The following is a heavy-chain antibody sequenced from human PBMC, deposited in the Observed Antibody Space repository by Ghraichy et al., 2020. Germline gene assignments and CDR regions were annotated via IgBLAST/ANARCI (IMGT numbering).Heavy chain of an antibody. CDR2: IDWDDDK. CDR1: GFSLSTSGMC. CDR3: ARMRRVYYSNYDNWFDP. D-gene: IGHD4-11*01. J-gene: IGHJ5*02. V-gene: IGHV2-70*01. Sequence: SGPTLVKPTQTLTLTCTFSGFSLSTSGMCVSWIRQPPGKALEWLALIDWDDDKYYSTSLKTRLTISKDTSKNQVVLTMTNMDPVDTATYYCARMRRVYYSNYDNWFDPWGQGTLVTVSS.